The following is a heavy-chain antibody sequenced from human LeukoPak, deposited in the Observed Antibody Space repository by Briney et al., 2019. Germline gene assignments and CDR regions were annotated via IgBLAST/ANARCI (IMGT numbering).Heavy chain of an antibody. CDR3: ARGTTAYYYYYYYMDV. CDR2: IYSGGST. V-gene: IGHV3-53*01. Sequence: GGSLRLSCAASGFTVSSNYMSWVRQAPGKGLEWVSVIYSGGSTYYADSVKGRFTISRDNAKNSLYLQMNSLRAEDTAVCYCARGTTAYYYYYYYMDVWGKGTTVTVSS. D-gene: IGHD4-17*01. J-gene: IGHJ6*03. CDR1: GFTVSSNY.